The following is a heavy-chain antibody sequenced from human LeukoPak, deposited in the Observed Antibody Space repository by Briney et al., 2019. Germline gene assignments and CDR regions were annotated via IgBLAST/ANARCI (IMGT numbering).Heavy chain of an antibody. V-gene: IGHV4-59*10. CDR1: GGSISSYS. CDR3: ARGSGGGSGRYYKDHYYGMDV. D-gene: IGHD3-10*01. CDR2: IHSSGST. J-gene: IGHJ6*02. Sequence: SETLSLTCGVSGGSISSYSWCWIRQPAGNALVWIGRIHSSGSTNYNPSLKSRVTMSVDTPKNQFSLKLNSVTAADMAVYYCARGSGGGSGRYYKDHYYGMDVWGPGTTVTVS.